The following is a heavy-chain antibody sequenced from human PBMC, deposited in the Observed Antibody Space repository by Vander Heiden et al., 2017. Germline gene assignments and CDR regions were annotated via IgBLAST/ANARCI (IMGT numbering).Heavy chain of an antibody. V-gene: IGHV3-23*01. D-gene: IGHD3-22*01. CDR3: ATPRRTDDSSGNTHRTFDY. J-gene: IGHJ4*02. Sequence: LESGGGLVDPGGSLRVSWSARHFSVSSYAMGLVSQAPGKGLEWVSAISESGDVTYYADAVKGRFTISRDNSKNTLYLKMNSLRAEDTAVYYCATPRRTDDSSGNTHRTFDYWGQGTLVTVSS. CDR2: ISESGDVT. CDR1: HFSVSSYA.